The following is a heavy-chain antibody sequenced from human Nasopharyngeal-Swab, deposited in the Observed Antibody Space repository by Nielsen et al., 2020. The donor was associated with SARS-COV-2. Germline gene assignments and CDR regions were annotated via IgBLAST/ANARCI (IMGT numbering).Heavy chain of an antibody. D-gene: IGHD2-15*01. CDR2: IIPIFGTA. CDR3: ARTARPRYCSGGSCSFDY. CDR1: GGTFSSYA. J-gene: IGHJ4*02. V-gene: IGHV1-69*06. Sequence: SVNVSCKASGGTFSSYAISWVRQAPGQGLEWMGGIIPIFGTANYAQKFQGRVTITADKSTSTAYMELSSLRSEDTAVYYCARTARPRYCSGGSCSFDYWGQGTLVTVSS.